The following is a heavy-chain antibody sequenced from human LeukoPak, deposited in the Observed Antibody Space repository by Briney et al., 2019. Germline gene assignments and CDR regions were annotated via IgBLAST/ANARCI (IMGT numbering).Heavy chain of an antibody. Sequence: SVKVSCKASGGTFSSYAISWVRQAPGQGLEWMGGIIPIFGTANYAQKFQGRVTITTDESTSTAYMELSSLRSEDTAVYYCARGIRKQLARLDFDYWGQGTPVTVSS. V-gene: IGHV1-69*05. J-gene: IGHJ4*02. D-gene: IGHD6-6*01. CDR3: ARGIRKQLARLDFDY. CDR2: IIPIFGTA. CDR1: GGTFSSYA.